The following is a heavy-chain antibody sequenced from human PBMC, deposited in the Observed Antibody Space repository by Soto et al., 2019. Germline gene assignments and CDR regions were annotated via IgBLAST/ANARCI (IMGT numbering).Heavy chain of an antibody. Sequence: EVQLLESGGGLVQPGGSLRLSCAASGFTFSSYAMSWVRQAPGKGLEWVSAISGSGVSTYYADSVKGRFTISRDNSKNTLYLQMNSLRADDTAVYYCAKEGEHSSGWANFDYWGQGTLVTVSS. CDR2: ISGSGVST. D-gene: IGHD6-19*01. CDR1: GFTFSSYA. CDR3: AKEGEHSSGWANFDY. J-gene: IGHJ4*02. V-gene: IGHV3-23*01.